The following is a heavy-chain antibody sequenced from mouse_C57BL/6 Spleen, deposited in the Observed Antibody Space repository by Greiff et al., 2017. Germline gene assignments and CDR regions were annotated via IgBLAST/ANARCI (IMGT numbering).Heavy chain of an antibody. CDR3: ARTYYSNLYYSMDY. J-gene: IGHJ4*01. Sequence: QVQLQQSGAELVKPGASVKISCKASGYAFSSYWMNWVKQRPGKGLEWIGQIYPGDGDTNYNGKFKGKATLTANKASSTAYMQLRSLTSDDSAVYFCARTYYSNLYYSMDYWGQGTSVTVSS. D-gene: IGHD2-5*01. V-gene: IGHV1-80*01. CDR2: IYPGDGDT. CDR1: GYAFSSYW.